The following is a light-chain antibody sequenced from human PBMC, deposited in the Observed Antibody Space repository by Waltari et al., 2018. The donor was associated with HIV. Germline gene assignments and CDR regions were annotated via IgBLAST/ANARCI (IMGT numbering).Light chain of an antibody. Sequence: QTVVTQAPSFSVSPGGTVTLPCGLSSGSVSPRYYPSWYQQTPGHTPRTLIYSTNTRSSGVPDRFSGSILGNKAALTITGAQADDESDYYCVLYMGSGIWVFGGGTKLTVL. CDR2: STN. CDR1: SGSVSPRYY. CDR3: VLYMGSGIWV. J-gene: IGLJ3*02. V-gene: IGLV8-61*01.